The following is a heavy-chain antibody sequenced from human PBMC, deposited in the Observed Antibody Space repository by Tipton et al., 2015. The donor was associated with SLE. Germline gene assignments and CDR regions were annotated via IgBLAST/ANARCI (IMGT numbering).Heavy chain of an antibody. CDR3: ARHYGYSSSYFDY. Sequence: TLSLTCTVSGGSISSYYWGWIRQPPGKGLEWIGSIYYSGSTYYNPSLKSRVTISVDTSKNQFSLKLSSVTAADTAVYYCARHYGYSSSYFDYWGQGTLVTVSS. D-gene: IGHD6-13*01. J-gene: IGHJ4*02. CDR2: IYYSGST. V-gene: IGHV4-39*01. CDR1: GGSISSYY.